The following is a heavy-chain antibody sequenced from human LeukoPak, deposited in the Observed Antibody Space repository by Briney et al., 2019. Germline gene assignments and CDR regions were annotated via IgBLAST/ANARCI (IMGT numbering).Heavy chain of an antibody. CDR2: INPSGGST. D-gene: IGHD2-2*01. CDR1: GYTFTSYY. J-gene: IGHJ4*02. CDR3: ARGRKQWGLPAAISYYFDY. V-gene: IGHV1-46*01. Sequence: ASVKVSCKASGYTFTSYYMHWVRQAPGQGLEWMGMINPSGGSTSYAQKFQGRVTMTRDTSTSTVYMELSSLRSEDTAVYYCARGRKQWGLPAAISYYFDYWSQGTLVTVSS.